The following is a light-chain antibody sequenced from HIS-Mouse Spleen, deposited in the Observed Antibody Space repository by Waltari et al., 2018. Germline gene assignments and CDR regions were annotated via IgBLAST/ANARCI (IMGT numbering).Light chain of an antibody. J-gene: IGLJ3*02. CDR2: RNN. CDR1: SSNIGSNY. V-gene: IGLV1-47*01. Sequence: QSVLTQPPSASGTPGQRVTISCSGSSSNIGSNYVYWYQQLPGTAPKLLIYRNNGRPSGVPDRFSGSKSGTSASLASSGLRSEDEADYYCAAWDDSLSGPVFGGGTKLTVL. CDR3: AAWDDSLSGPV.